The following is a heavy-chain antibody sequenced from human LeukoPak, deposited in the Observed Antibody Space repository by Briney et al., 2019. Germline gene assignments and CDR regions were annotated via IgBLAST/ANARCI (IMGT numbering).Heavy chain of an antibody. CDR3: ARHLGHCSEGTCDFDY. J-gene: IGHJ4*02. Sequence: PGGSLRLSCAASGFSFTAYGMSWVRQAPGQGLQWVSAINGAGDNTYYADSVKGRFTISRDNSKNTLYLQMHSLRAEDTAIYICARHLGHCSEGTCDFDYWGLGALVTVSP. CDR1: GFSFTAYG. D-gene: IGHD6-19*01. CDR2: INGAGDNT. V-gene: IGHV3-23*01.